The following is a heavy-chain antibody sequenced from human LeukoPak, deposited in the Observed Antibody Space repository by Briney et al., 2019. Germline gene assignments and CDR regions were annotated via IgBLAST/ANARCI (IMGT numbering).Heavy chain of an antibody. CDR1: GFTFSSYN. V-gene: IGHV4-59*05. CDR2: IYYSGST. J-gene: IGHJ4*02. D-gene: IGHD3-10*01. CDR3: ARTRYYYNSRSYGAPYYFDY. Sequence: GSLRLSCAASGFTFSSYNMNWVRQAPGKGLEWIGSIYYSGSTYYNPSLKSRVTISVDTSKNQFSLKLSSVTAADTAVYYCARTRYYYNSRSYGAPYYFDYWGQGTLVTVSS.